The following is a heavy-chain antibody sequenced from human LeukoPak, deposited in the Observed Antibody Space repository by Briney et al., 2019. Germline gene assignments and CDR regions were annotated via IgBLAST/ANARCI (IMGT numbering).Heavy chain of an antibody. J-gene: IGHJ4*02. CDR2: ISFSSGTI. CDR1: GFSFSSYS. Sequence: GGSLRLSCEASGFSFSSYSMNWVRQAPGKGLEWISYISFSSGTIHYADSVKGRFTISRDNAKNSLYLQMNSLRAEDTAAYYCARLNIVGAYPLFDYWGQGTLVTVSS. V-gene: IGHV3-48*01. CDR3: ARLNIVGAYPLFDY. D-gene: IGHD1-26*01.